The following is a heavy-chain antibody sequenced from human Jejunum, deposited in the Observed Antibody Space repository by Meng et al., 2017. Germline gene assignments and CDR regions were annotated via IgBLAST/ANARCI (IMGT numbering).Heavy chain of an antibody. D-gene: IGHD1-26*01. CDR2: ISTYNSDS. CDR3: ARDRVYRPDTFDI. J-gene: IGHJ3*02. V-gene: IGHV1-18*01. Sequence: ASVKVSCKTSGYTFTSYGVSWVRQAPGQGLEWMGYISTYNSDSNYAQKFQGRVTMTTDTSTSTAYMELRSLRSDDTAVYYCARDRVYRPDTFDIWGQGTMVTVSS. CDR1: GYTFTSYG.